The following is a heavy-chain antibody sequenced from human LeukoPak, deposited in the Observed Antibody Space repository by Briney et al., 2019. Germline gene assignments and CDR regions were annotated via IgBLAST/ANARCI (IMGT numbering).Heavy chain of an antibody. V-gene: IGHV3-48*03. Sequence: PGGSLRLSCAASGFTFSSYEMNWVRQAPGKGLEWVSYISSSGSTIYYADSVKGRFTISRDNAKNSLYLQMNSLRAEDTAVYYCARDDDFWSGYYVRRSPYFDYWGQGTLVTVSS. J-gene: IGHJ4*02. CDR2: ISSSGSTI. CDR3: ARDDDFWSGYYVRRSPYFDY. D-gene: IGHD3-3*01. CDR1: GFTFSSYE.